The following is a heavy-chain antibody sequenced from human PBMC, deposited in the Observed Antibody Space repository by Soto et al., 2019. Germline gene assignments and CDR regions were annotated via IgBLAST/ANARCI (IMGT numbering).Heavy chain of an antibody. CDR3: AKGEVGDTVPYYFDY. D-gene: IGHD1-26*01. J-gene: IGHJ4*02. CDR1: GFTFDDYT. Sequence: GGSLRLSCAASGFTFDDYTMHWVRQAPGKGLEWVSLISWDGGSTYYADSVKGRFTISRDNSKNSLYLQMNSLRTEDTALYYCAKGEVGDTVPYYFDYWGQGTLVTVSS. CDR2: ISWDGGST. V-gene: IGHV3-43*01.